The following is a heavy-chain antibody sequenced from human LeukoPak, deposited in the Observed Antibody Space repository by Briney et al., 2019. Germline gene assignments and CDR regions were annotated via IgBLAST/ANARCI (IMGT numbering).Heavy chain of an antibody. CDR3: ARNPASYGLESYYRKGWRYFDY. D-gene: IGHD3-10*01. V-gene: IGHV4-39*02. CDR1: GDSISSTSYY. J-gene: IGHJ4*02. Sequence: SQTLSLTCTVSGDSISSTSYYWGWLRQPPGKGLEWIGTIYYSGSTYSNPSLKSRVTISMDTSKNRFSLKLTSVTAAGTAGYYCARNPASYGLESYYRKGWRYFDYWGQGTLVTVSS. CDR2: IYYSGST.